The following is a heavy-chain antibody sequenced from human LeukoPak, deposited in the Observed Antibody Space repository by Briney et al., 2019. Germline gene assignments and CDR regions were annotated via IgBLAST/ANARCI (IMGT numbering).Heavy chain of an antibody. V-gene: IGHV4-30-4*01. D-gene: IGHD4-23*01. CDR3: ARLTTVVTADY. J-gene: IGHJ4*02. CDR2: IYYSGST. CDR1: GGSISSGDYY. Sequence: SETLSLTCTVSGGSISSGDYYWSWIRQPPGKGLEWIGYIYYSGSTYYNPSLKSRVTISVDTSKNQFSLKLSSVTAADTAVYYCARLTTVVTADYWGQGTLVTVSS.